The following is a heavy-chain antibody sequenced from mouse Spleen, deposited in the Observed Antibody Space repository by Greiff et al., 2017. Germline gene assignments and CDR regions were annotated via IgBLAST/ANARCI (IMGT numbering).Heavy chain of an antibody. CDR2: INPYNGGT. CDR1: GYTFTDYY. D-gene: IGHD3-3*01. V-gene: IGHV1-19*01. J-gene: IGHJ2*01. Sequence: VQLQQSGPVLVKPGASVKMSCKASGYTFTDYYMNWVKQSHGKSLEWIGVINPYNGGTSYNQKFKGKATLTVDKSSSTAYMELNSLTSEDSAVYYCARSGGGTRYYFDYWGQGTTLTVSS. CDR3: ARSGGGTRYYFDY.